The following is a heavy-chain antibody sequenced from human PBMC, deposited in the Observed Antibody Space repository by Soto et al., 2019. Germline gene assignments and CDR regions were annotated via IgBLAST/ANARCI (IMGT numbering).Heavy chain of an antibody. CDR3: ARDRPLWGSYYYYGMDV. V-gene: IGHV4-31*03. D-gene: IGHD3-16*01. J-gene: IGHJ6*02. CDR2: IYYSGST. Sequence: QVQLQESGPGLVKPSQTLSLTCTVSGGSISSGGYYWSWIRQHPGKGLEWIGYIYYSGSTYYNPSLKGRVTISVDTSKNQFSLKLSSVTAADTAVYYCARDRPLWGSYYYYGMDVWGQGTTVTVSS. CDR1: GGSISSGGYY.